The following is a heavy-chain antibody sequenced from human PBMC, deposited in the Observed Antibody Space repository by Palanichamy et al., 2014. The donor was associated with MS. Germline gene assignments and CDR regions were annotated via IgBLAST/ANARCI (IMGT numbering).Heavy chain of an antibody. J-gene: IGHJ4*02. Sequence: QVQLVESGGGVVQPGRSLRLSCAASGFTFRNYGMHWVRQAPGKGLEWEAVILYDGSNQYYADSVKGRFTISRDNSKNTLYLQMNSLRVEDTAVYYCATLAYSSGSYHVDYWGQGTLVTVFS. CDR3: ATLAYSSGSYHVDY. D-gene: IGHD3-10*01. CDR1: GFTFRNYG. V-gene: IGHV3-30*03. CDR2: ILYDGSNQ.